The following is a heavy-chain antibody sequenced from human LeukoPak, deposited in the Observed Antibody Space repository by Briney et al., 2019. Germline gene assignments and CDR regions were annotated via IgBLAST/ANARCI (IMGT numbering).Heavy chain of an antibody. Sequence: PGRSLRLSCAASGFTFSSYGMHWVCQAPGKGLEWVAVICYDGSNKYYADSVKGGFTISRDNSKNTLYLQMNSLRAEDTAVYYCAKDYSGYDEYYFDYWGQGTLVTVSS. CDR1: GFTFSSYG. CDR2: ICYDGSNK. V-gene: IGHV3-33*06. D-gene: IGHD5-12*01. J-gene: IGHJ4*02. CDR3: AKDYSGYDEYYFDY.